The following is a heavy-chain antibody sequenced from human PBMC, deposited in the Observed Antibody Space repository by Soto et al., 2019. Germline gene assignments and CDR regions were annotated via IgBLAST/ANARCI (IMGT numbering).Heavy chain of an antibody. D-gene: IGHD3-3*01. CDR3: ARGGPITLGVVGRGLRY. J-gene: IGHJ4*02. V-gene: IGHV1-46*01. Sequence: QVQLVQSGAEVKKPGASVKISCKASGYTFSNFYLFWVRQAPGQGLEWMGMINPRGDSATYAQKFQGRVAVTRDMSTSTVYMELTSLKSEDAAVYYCARGGPITLGVVGRGLRYWGQGTLVTVSS. CDR2: INPRGDSA. CDR1: GYTFSNFY.